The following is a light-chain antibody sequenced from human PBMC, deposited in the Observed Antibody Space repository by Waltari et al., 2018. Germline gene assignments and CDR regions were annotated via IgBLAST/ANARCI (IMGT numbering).Light chain of an antibody. CDR2: EVD. Sequence: QSALTQPASVSGSPGQSITISCSGSSSNVGSYKLVSWYQQNPGKAPKLMIYEVDKRASGFPGRFSGSKSASTASLTISGLQAEDEAVYYCCSYAGSTFVFGGGTQLTVL. CDR1: SSNVGSYKL. CDR3: CSYAGSTFV. J-gene: IGLJ7*01. V-gene: IGLV2-23*02.